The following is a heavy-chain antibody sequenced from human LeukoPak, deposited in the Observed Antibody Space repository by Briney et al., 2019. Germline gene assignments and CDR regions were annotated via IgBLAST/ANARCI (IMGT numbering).Heavy chain of an antibody. CDR2: ISVSSGSA. Sequence: GGSLRLSCAASGFTFSNYAMNWVRQAPGKGLEWVSAISVSSGSAFYADSVKGRFTISRDNSKNTLYLQMNSPRPEDTAVYYCAKAIFPSMIRGVSFDYWGQGTLVTVSS. CDR3: AKAIFPSMIRGVSFDY. D-gene: IGHD3-10*01. V-gene: IGHV3-23*01. J-gene: IGHJ4*02. CDR1: GFTFSNYA.